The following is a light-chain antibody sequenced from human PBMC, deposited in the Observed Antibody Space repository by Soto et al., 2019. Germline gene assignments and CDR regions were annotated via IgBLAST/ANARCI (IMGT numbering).Light chain of an antibody. CDR1: ESVGSN. V-gene: IGKV3-15*01. J-gene: IGKJ5*01. Sequence: EVVLTQSPATLSVSPGEGATLSCRASESVGSNLAWYQQKPGQPPRLLIYGASTRATGIPARFSGSGSGTEFTLTISSLQSEDFAVYYCQQYNNWPPITFGQGTRLEIK. CDR2: GAS. CDR3: QQYNNWPPIT.